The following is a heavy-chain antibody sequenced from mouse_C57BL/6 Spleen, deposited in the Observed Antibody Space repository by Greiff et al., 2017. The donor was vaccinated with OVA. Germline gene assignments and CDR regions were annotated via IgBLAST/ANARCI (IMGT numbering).Heavy chain of an antibody. V-gene: IGHV3-6*01. CDR1: GYSITSGYY. CDR3: ASLNYYSNAYYAMDY. CDR2: ISYDGSN. Sequence: DVQLQESGPGLVKPSQSLSLTCSVTGYSITSGYYWNWIRQFPGNKLEWMGYISYDGSNNYNPSLKNRISITRDTSKNQFFLKLNSVTTEDTATYYCASLNYYSNAYYAMDYWGQGTSVTVSS. D-gene: IGHD2-5*01. J-gene: IGHJ4*01.